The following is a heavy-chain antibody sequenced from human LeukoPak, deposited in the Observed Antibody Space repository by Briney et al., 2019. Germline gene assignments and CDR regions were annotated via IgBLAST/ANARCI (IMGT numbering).Heavy chain of an antibody. V-gene: IGHV5-51*01. Sequence: GESLKISCKGSGSSFTNYLIGLVRQTPGKGLGWIWIIYPGGSDTRYSPSFQGQVTISADKSISTAYLQWSSLKASDTAMYYCARQSPVDTAMVMFYWGQGTLVTVSS. CDR3: ARQSPVDTAMVMFY. CDR2: IYPGGSDT. D-gene: IGHD5-18*01. CDR1: GSSFTNYL. J-gene: IGHJ4*02.